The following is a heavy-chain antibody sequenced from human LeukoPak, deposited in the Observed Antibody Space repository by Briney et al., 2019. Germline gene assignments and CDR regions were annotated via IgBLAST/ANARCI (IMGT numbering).Heavy chain of an antibody. CDR2: IYYSGST. CDR3: ARHPEGFGVDH. V-gene: IGHV4-39*01. CDR1: GGSISSSSYY. Sequence: SETLSLTCTVSGGSISSSSYYWGWIRQPPGKGLEWIGSIYYSGSTYYNPSLKSRVTISVDTSKNQFSLKLSSVTAADTAVYYCARHPEGFGVDHWGQGTLVTVSS. D-gene: IGHD3-3*01. J-gene: IGHJ4*02.